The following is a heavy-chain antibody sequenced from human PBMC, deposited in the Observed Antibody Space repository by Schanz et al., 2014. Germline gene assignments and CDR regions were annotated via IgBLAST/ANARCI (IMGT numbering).Heavy chain of an antibody. CDR3: ARPSDSSWYMDV. V-gene: IGHV3-23*04. D-gene: IGHD2-21*02. CDR2: LSGDGGTT. Sequence: EVQLVESGGGLVQPGGSLRLSCAASGFSFSSYTMSWVRQAPGKGLQWVSSLSGDGGTTHYADSVKGRFTISRDNYKNTLYLQMNSLSAEDTAVYYCARPSDSSWYMDVWGKGTTVTVSS. CDR1: GFSFSSYT. J-gene: IGHJ6*03.